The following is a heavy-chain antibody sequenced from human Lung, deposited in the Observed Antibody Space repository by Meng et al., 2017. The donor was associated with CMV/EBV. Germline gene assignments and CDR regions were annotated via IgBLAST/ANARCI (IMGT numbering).Heavy chain of an antibody. V-gene: IGHV1-18*01. D-gene: IGHD3-10*01. CDR3: TTYFSGSGDY. J-gene: IGHJ4*02. Sequence: ASVKVSCKASGYTFTSYGINWVRQAPGQGLEWMGWIRVYNGDTKYAQKFQGRVTVSRDDSRNTFYLQMSSLRTDDTAVYYCTTYFSGSGDYWGRGTQVTVSS. CDR1: GYTFTSYG. CDR2: IRVYNGDT.